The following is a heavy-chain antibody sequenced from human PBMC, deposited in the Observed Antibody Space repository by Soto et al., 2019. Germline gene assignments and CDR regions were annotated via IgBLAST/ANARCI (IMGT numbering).Heavy chain of an antibody. D-gene: IGHD4-17*01. CDR3: ARAGGTTVTGLWHFDS. CDR2: IWYDGTQK. J-gene: IGHJ4*02. V-gene: IGHV3-33*01. CDR1: GFTFNTYS. Sequence: PAGSLRLSCEASGFTFNTYSMHWVRQPPGKGLEWLAAIWYDGTQKYYADSVKGRFIISRDNSKKTLYLEMNSLRAEDTVVYYCARAGGTTVTGLWHFDSWGQGTLVTVSS.